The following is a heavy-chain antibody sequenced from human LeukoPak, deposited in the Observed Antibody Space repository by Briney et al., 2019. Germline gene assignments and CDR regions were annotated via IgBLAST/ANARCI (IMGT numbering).Heavy chain of an antibody. D-gene: IGHD6-19*01. CDR1: GGSISSGSYY. Sequence: PSETLSLTCTVSGGSISSGSYYWSWIRQPAGKGLEWIGRIYTSGSTNYNPSLKSRVTISVDTSKNQFSLKLSSVTAADTAVYYCARVGVAGLDYWGQGTLVTVSS. CDR3: ARVGVAGLDY. CDR2: IYTSGST. V-gene: IGHV4-61*02. J-gene: IGHJ4*02.